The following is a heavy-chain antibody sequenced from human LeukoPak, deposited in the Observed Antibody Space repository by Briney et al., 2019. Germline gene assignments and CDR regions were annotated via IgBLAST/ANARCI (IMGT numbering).Heavy chain of an antibody. Sequence: PSETLSLTCTVSGGSIISSSYYWGWIRQPPGKGLEWIGSIYYSGSTYYNPSLKSRVTISVDKSKNQFSLRLTAVTAQDTAVYYCARCGVASAAFFDSWGQGTLVTVSS. CDR1: GGSIISSSYY. J-gene: IGHJ4*02. CDR2: IYYSGST. CDR3: ARCGVASAAFFDS. D-gene: IGHD2-2*01. V-gene: IGHV4-39*07.